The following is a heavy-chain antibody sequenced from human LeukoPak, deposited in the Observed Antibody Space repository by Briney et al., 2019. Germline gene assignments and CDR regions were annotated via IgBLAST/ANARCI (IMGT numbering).Heavy chain of an antibody. V-gene: IGHV3-7*03. CDR1: GFTFRDYW. CDR2: IKQDGSDR. Sequence: GGSLRLSCAASGFTFRDYWMSWVRQAPGTGLEWVANIKQDGSDRNYVTSVRGRFTISRDNAESSLYLQMNSLRVEDTAVYYCVRNLAVAGTCFDSWGQGTLVTVSS. CDR3: VRNLAVAGTCFDS. J-gene: IGHJ4*02. D-gene: IGHD6-19*01.